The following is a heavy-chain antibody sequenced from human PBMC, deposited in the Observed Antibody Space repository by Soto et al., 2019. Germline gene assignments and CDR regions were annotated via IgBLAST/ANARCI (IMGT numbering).Heavy chain of an antibody. Sequence: GGSLRLSCAASGFTFSSYSMNWVRQAPGKGLEWVSSISSSSSYIYYADSVKGRFTISRDNAKNSLYLQMNSLRAEDTAVYYCARGLDLDLDFASWGQGPLVTVAS. CDR1: GFTFSSYS. V-gene: IGHV3-21*01. CDR3: ARGLDLDLDFAS. CDR2: ISSSSSYI. J-gene: IGHJ4*02. D-gene: IGHD1-1*01.